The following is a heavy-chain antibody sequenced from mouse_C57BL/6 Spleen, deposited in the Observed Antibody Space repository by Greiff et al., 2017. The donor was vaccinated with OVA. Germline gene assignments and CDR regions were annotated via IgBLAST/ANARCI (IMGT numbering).Heavy chain of an antibody. V-gene: IGHV1-52*01. Sequence: QVQLQQPGAELVRPGSSVKLSCKASGYTFTSYWLHWVKQRPIQGLEWIGNIDPSDSETHYNQKFKDKATLTVDKSSSTAYMQLSSLTSEDSAVYYCARGAITTVVAYYFDYWGQGTTLTVSS. J-gene: IGHJ2*01. D-gene: IGHD1-1*01. CDR3: ARGAITTVVAYYFDY. CDR2: IDPSDSET. CDR1: GYTFTSYW.